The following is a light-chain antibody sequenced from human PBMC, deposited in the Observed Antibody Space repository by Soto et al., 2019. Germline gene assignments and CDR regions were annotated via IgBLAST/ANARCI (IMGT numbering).Light chain of an antibody. Sequence: IVLTQSPGTLSLSPGERATLSCRASQSISSGYLAWYQQKPGQAPRLLMYGASYRATDFTDRFSGSGSGTDFALTISRLEPEDFAVYYCDCQKYDDSPVYTFGQGTKLEIK. CDR3: DCQKYDDSPVYT. V-gene: IGKV3-20*01. CDR1: QSISSGY. J-gene: IGKJ2*01. CDR2: GAS.